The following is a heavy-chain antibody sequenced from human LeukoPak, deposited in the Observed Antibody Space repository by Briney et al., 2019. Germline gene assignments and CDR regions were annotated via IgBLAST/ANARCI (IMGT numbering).Heavy chain of an antibody. D-gene: IGHD3-10*01. Sequence: SETLSLTCAVYGGSFSGYYWSWIRQPPGKGLEWIGEINHSGSTNYNPSLKSRVTISVDTSKNQFSLKLSSVTAADTAVYYCARGLGYYGSGLTRFDPWGQGTLVTVSS. J-gene: IGHJ5*02. CDR2: INHSGST. CDR3: ARGLGYYGSGLTRFDP. CDR1: GGSFSGYY. V-gene: IGHV4-34*01.